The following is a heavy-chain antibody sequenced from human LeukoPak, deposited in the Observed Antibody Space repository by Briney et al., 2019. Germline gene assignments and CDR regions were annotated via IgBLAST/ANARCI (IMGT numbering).Heavy chain of an antibody. J-gene: IGHJ4*02. Sequence: SETLSLTCTVSGGSISSYYWSWIRQPPGKGLEWIGYVYYSGSTNCNPSLKSRVTISVDTSKSQFSLNLTSVTAADTAMYYCARSYGDYLNLDYWGQGSLVTVSS. CDR2: VYYSGST. CDR1: GGSISSYY. D-gene: IGHD2-21*01. CDR3: ARSYGDYLNLDY. V-gene: IGHV4-59*01.